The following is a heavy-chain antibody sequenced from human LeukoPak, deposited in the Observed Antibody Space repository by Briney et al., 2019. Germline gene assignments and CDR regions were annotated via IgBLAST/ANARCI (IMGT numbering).Heavy chain of an antibody. D-gene: IGHD3-3*01. V-gene: IGHV5-51*01. CDR2: IYPGDSDT. CDR1: GYNFTNYW. CDR3: ARFRRYYDFWSGYSLDY. J-gene: IGHJ4*02. Sequence: GESLKISCKVSGYNFTNYWIGWVRQMPGKGLEWMAIIYPGDSDTKYSPSFQGQVTISGDKSISTAYLQWSSLKASDTAMYYCARFRRYYDFWSGYSLDYWGRGTLVTVSS.